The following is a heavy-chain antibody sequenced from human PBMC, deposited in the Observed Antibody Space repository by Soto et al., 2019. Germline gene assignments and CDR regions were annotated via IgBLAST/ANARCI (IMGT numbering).Heavy chain of an antibody. CDR2: IYSGGST. CDR3: ARDPWAADY. D-gene: IGHD3-16*01. Sequence: EVQLVESGGGLVQPGGSLRLSCAASGFTVSTKYMSWVRQAPGKGLEWVSVIYSGGSTFYADSVRGRFTISRDNSNNTVNLQMHSLRAEDTAVYDCARDPWAADYWGQGTLVTVSS. V-gene: IGHV3-66*01. CDR1: GFTVSTKY. J-gene: IGHJ4*02.